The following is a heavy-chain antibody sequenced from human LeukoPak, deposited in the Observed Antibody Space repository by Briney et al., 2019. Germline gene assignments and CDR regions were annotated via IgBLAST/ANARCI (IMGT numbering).Heavy chain of an antibody. CDR1: GFTFSSYE. CDR3: TTGAFDI. CDR2: IRSKANSYAT. D-gene: IGHD1-14*01. J-gene: IGHJ3*02. V-gene: IGHV3-73*01. Sequence: GGSLRLSCAASGFTFSSYEMNWVRQASGKGLEWVGRIRSKANSYATAYAASVKGRFTISRDDSKNTAYLQMNSLKTEDTAVYYCTTGAFDIWGQGTMVTVSS.